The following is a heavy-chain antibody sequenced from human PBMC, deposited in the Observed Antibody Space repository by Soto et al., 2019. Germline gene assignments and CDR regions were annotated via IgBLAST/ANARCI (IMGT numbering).Heavy chain of an antibody. CDR2: VNPSGGHT. V-gene: IGHV1-46*01. D-gene: IGHD2-21*02. Sequence: QVQLVQSGAEVKKPGASVKVSCKASGDTFTDYYIHWLRQAPGQGLEWMGTVNPSGGHTTYAQHFLGRMTMTRDTSTSTLYMELTSLTSEDTAVYYCARRGHVVVVTAALDYWGQGTLVTVSS. CDR1: GDTFTDYY. J-gene: IGHJ4*02. CDR3: ARRGHVVVVTAALDY.